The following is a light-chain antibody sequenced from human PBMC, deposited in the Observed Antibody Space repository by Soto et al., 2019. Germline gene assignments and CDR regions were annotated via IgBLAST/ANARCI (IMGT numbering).Light chain of an antibody. CDR2: DAS. Sequence: EIVLTQTPATLSLFPGERATLSCRASQSVSYFLAWYQQKPGQAPRLLISDASNRATGIPARFSGGGSGTDFTLTISSLEPEDFAVYYCQQRGNWPPLTFGGGTKVEIK. J-gene: IGKJ4*01. CDR1: QSVSYF. CDR3: QQRGNWPPLT. V-gene: IGKV3-11*01.